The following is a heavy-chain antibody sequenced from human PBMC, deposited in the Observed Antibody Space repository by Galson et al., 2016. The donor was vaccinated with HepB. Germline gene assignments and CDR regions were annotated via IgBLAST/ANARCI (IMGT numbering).Heavy chain of an antibody. CDR3: SRHSGVSRVSYQGIDY. D-gene: IGHD1-26*01. CDR2: ICYRGGT. J-gene: IGHJ4*02. CDR1: RRPITRRTYQ. Sequence: TPHLTCPVPRRPITRRTYQWPWIPQPPGTALNRIGCICYRGGTAYYPSLKSRAHISVDTSKNQFSLNLSSVTAADTAVYYCSRHSGVSRVSYQGIDYVGQGTPVICSS. V-gene: IGHV4-39*01.